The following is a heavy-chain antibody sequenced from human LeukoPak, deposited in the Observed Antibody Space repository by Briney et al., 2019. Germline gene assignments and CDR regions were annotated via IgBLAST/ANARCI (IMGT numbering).Heavy chain of an antibody. CDR1: GYTFTSYG. J-gene: IGHJ4*02. D-gene: IGHD2-21*01. CDR2: ISAYNGNT. CDR3: ARDLVASPSIFDY. Sequence: ASVKVSCKASGYTFTSYGISWVRQAPGQGLEWMGWISAYNGNTNYAQKLQGRVTMTTDTSTSTAYVELRSLRSDDTAVYYCARDLVASPSIFDYWGQGSLVTVSS. V-gene: IGHV1-18*01.